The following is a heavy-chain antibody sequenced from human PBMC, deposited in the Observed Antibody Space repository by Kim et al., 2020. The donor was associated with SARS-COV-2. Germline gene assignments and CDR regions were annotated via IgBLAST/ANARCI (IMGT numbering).Heavy chain of an antibody. J-gene: IGHJ4*01. CDR1: GASIRSSNYF. CDR3: ARHPLRLLWFGALGDF. CDR2: IDYTGNT. Sequence: SETLSLTCAVSGASIRSSNYFWGWIRQPPGKGLEWIGSIDYTGNTHHNPSLRSRVTISMATSKNQFSLNLTSVTAADTSLYYCARHPLRLLWFGALGDF. D-gene: IGHD3-10*01. V-gene: IGHV4-39*01.